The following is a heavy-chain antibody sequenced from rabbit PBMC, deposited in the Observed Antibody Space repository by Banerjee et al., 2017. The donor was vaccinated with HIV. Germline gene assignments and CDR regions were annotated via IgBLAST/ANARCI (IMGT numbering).Heavy chain of an antibody. CDR1: GFSFSSSYW. J-gene: IGHJ3*01. CDR3: ASPGTSVTYGFNW. CDR2: IYTGSTGTT. V-gene: IGHV1S45*01. Sequence: QEQLEESGGDLVKPEGSLTLTCTASGFSFSSSYWICWVRQAPGKGLEWIACIYTGSTGTTYYASWAKGRFTISKTSSTTVTLQVTSLTVADTATYFCASPGTSVTYGFNWWGQGTLVTVS. D-gene: IGHD8-1*01.